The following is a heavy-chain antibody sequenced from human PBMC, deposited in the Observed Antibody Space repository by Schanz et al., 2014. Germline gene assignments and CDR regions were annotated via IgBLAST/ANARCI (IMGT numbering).Heavy chain of an antibody. CDR1: GFTFSSYA. CDR3: ARDRGYCSGGSCLTFDY. V-gene: IGHV3-30-3*01. J-gene: IGHJ4*02. CDR2: ISNDGSIK. Sequence: QVQLLQFGGGVVQPGRSLRLSCAASGFTFSSYAMHWVRQAPGKGLEWVAVISNDGSIKYYADSVEGRFTISRDNSRNTLYLQMNSLRTEDTAVYYCARDRGYCSGGSCLTFDYWGQGTLVTVSS. D-gene: IGHD2-15*01.